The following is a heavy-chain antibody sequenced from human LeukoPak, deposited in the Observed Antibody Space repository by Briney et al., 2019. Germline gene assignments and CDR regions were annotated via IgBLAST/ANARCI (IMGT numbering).Heavy chain of an antibody. J-gene: IGHJ4*02. D-gene: IGHD4/OR15-4a*01. CDR2: LSGSGGST. CDR3: AKERDYGPADY. V-gene: IGHV3-23*01. CDR1: GFIFNKHA. Sequence: GGSLRLSCAASGFIFNKHAMSWVRQAPGKGLKWVSGLSGSGGSTDYADSVKGRFTVSRDNSKNTLFLQMNSLRAEDTAIYYCAKERDYGPADYWGQGTLVTVPS.